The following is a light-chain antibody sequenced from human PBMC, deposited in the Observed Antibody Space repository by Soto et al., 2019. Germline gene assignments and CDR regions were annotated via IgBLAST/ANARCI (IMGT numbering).Light chain of an antibody. CDR3: QEALNEQWT. J-gene: IGKJ1*01. CDR1: QSISFF. CDR2: GAS. V-gene: IGKV1-39*01. Sequence: DVRLTQSPSSLSASVGDRVTITCRANQSISFFLSWYQQRPGRAPKPLIYGASNLLSGVPSRFSGSRSGTEFTLVISSLQVDDFETYYCQEALNEQWTLGQGTKVDIK.